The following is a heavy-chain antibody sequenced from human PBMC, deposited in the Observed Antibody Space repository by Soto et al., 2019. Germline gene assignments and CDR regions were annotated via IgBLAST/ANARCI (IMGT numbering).Heavy chain of an antibody. D-gene: IGHD2-15*01. V-gene: IGHV3-7*01. J-gene: IGHJ4*02. CDR1: GFTFSSYW. CDR3: ARDNGYCSGGSCYFFFDY. Sequence: GGSLRLSCAASGFTFSSYWMSWVRQAPGKGLEWVANIKQDGSEKYYVDSVKGRFTISRDNAKNSLYLQMNSLRAEDTAVYYCARDNGYCSGGSCYFFFDYRGQGTLVTVSS. CDR2: IKQDGSEK.